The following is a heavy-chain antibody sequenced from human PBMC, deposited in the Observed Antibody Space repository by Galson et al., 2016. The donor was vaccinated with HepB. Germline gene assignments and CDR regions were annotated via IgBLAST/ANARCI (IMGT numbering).Heavy chain of an antibody. CDR1: GFTFTSHW. J-gene: IGHJ4*02. CDR2: INQGGGEK. D-gene: IGHD1-14*01. V-gene: IGHV3-7*03. CDR3: ANHRG. Sequence: SLRLSCAASGFTFTSHWMHWVRQASGKGLEWVANINQGGGEKYYVDSVKGRFTISRDNSKNSLYLQMNGLKAEDTAVYYCANHRGWGQGALVTVSS.